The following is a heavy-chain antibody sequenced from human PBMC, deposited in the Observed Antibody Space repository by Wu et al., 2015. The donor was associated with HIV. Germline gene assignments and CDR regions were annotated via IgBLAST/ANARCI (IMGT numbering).Heavy chain of an antibody. CDR1: GATFKSYA. CDR3: AGGGGRTSMDPFDF. Sequence: QVHLLQSGAEVKKPGSSVRVSCKASGATFKSYALSWVRQAPGQGLEWMGRLIPMYGTANYAQKFQGRVTITADESTNTAYMAVSSLRSDDTAVYYCAGGGGRTSMDPFDFWGQGTLVTVS. D-gene: IGHD5-18*01. CDR2: LIPMYGTA. V-gene: IGHV1-69*13. J-gene: IGHJ4*02.